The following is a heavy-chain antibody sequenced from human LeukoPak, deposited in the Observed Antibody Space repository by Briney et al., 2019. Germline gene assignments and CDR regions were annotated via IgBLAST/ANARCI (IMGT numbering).Heavy chain of an antibody. D-gene: IGHD6-6*01. V-gene: IGHV3-74*01. CDR1: GFTFSTSW. CDR2: VGPDASAI. J-gene: IGHJ4*02. Sequence: GGSLRRSCAASGFTFSTSWMNWVRQGPGRGPVWVSRVGPDASAIAYADSVKGRFTVSRDNAKNAIYLQMNSLRADDTAVYYCRYVSASGDYWGQGSLVTVSS. CDR3: RYVSASGDY.